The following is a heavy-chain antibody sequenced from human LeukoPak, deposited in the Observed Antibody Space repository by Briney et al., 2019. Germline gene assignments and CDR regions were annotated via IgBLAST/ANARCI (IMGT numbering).Heavy chain of an antibody. CDR1: GFTFSSYA. V-gene: IGHV3-30*04. CDR2: ISYDGSNK. Sequence: GGSLRLSCAASGFTFSSYAMHWVRQAPGKGLEWVAVISYDGSNKYYADSVKGRFTISRDNSKNTLYLQMNSLRAEDTAVYYCAKDVDPLYYGSGSQMDYWGQGTLVTVSS. D-gene: IGHD3-10*01. CDR3: AKDVDPLYYGSGSQMDY. J-gene: IGHJ4*02.